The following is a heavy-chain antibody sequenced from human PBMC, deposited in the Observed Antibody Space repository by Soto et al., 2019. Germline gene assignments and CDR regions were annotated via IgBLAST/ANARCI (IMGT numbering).Heavy chain of an antibody. CDR3: ARGGVTRIEVMDV. J-gene: IGHJ6*02. Sequence: ASVKVSCKTSGYTFVDQYLYWLRQAPGQGLEWLGWINPRNGDKKYAQKFQGRVTMIRDTIITSPYMHLSALTSDDTAVYYCARGGVTRIEVMDVWGPGTTVTVSS. D-gene: IGHD3-3*01. V-gene: IGHV1-2*02. CDR1: GYTFVDQY. CDR2: INPRNGDK.